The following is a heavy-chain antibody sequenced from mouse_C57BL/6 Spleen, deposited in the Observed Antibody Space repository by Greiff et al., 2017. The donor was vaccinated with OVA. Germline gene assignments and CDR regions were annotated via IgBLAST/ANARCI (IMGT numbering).Heavy chain of an antibody. CDR1: GYTFTSYT. D-gene: IGHD1-1*01. Sequence: VQLQQSGAELARPGASVKMSCKASGYTFTSYTMHWVKQRPGQGLEWIGYINPSSGYTKYNQKFKDKPTLTADKSSSTAYMQLSSLTSEDSAVYYCARDYYGSSYVDAMDYWGQGTSVTVSS. J-gene: IGHJ4*01. CDR2: INPSSGYT. CDR3: ARDYYGSSYVDAMDY. V-gene: IGHV1-4*01.